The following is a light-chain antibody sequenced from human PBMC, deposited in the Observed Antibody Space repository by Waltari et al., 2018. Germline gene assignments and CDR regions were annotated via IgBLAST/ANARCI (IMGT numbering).Light chain of an antibody. CDR2: GTN. CDR3: MLSMGGDIWV. CDR1: SCAVPTNYH. Sequence: QTVLTQEPSFSVSPGGTVPLTCGSTSCAVPTNYHPSRYRQTPGPAPRTLIYGTNLRSSGVPDRFSGSLLGNKAALTITGAQADDESDYYCMLSMGGDIWVFGGGTKLTVL. J-gene: IGLJ3*02. V-gene: IGLV8-61*01.